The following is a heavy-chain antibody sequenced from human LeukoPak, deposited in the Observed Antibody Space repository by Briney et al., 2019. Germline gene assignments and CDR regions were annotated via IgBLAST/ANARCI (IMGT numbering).Heavy chain of an antibody. D-gene: IGHD3-22*01. Sequence: SETLSLTCTVSGGSISSSSYFWGWIRQPPGTGLEWIGSIYYSGSTHYTPSLKSRVTIFVDMSKNHFSLRLSSVTAADTAVYYCATVVIDSSGFYSYFYNWGQGTLVTVSS. CDR3: ATVVIDSSGFYSYFYN. CDR1: GGSISSSSYF. CDR2: IYYSGST. J-gene: IGHJ4*02. V-gene: IGHV4-39*02.